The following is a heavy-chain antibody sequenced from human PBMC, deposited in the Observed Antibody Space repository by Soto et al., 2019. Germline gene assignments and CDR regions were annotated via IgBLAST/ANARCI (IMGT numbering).Heavy chain of an antibody. CDR2: IYHSGST. D-gene: IGHD2-15*01. J-gene: IGHJ4*02. Sequence: PSETLSLTCAVSGGSISSGGYSWSWIRQAPGKGLEWIGYIYHSGSTYYNPSLKGRVTISVDRSKNQFSLKLSSVTAADTAVYYCARGGAGYCSGGSCGLDYWGQGTLVTVSS. CDR3: ARGGAGYCSGGSCGLDY. CDR1: GGSISSGGYS. V-gene: IGHV4-30-2*01.